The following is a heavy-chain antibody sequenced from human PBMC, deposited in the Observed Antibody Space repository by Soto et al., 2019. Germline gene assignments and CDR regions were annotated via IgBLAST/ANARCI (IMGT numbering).Heavy chain of an antibody. J-gene: IGHJ6*02. CDR1: GGSISYYY. CDR2: IYTSGST. D-gene: IGHD2-2*01. CDR3: ASMGRSTSRNYYYYGMDV. V-gene: IGHV4-4*07. Sequence: SETLSLTCTVSGGSISYYYRSWIRQPAGKGLEWIGRIYTSGSTNYNPSLKSRVTMSVDTSKNQFSLNLSSVTAADTAVYYCASMGRSTSRNYYYYGMDVWGQGTTVTVSS.